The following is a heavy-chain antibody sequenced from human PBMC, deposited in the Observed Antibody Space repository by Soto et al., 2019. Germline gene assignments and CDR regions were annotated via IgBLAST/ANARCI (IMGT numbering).Heavy chain of an antibody. D-gene: IGHD5-12*01. CDR3: AKGYYSGYDLAYFDY. V-gene: IGHV3-23*01. CDR1: GFSFDDYA. CDR2: ISGSGDNT. J-gene: IGHJ4*01. Sequence: EVQLLESGGGLVQPGGSLRLSCAASGFSFDDYAMTWVRQAAGKGLEWVSAISGSGDNTYYPDSVKGRFTISRDNSKNTLYLQLNSLRAEDTALYYCAKGYYSGYDLAYFDYWGQGTLVTVSS.